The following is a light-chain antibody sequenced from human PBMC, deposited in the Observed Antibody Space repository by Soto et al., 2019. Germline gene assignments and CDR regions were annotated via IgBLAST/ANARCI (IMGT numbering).Light chain of an antibody. V-gene: IGKV3-20*01. CDR3: QQYGSSPFT. Sequence: IVLTQSPGTLSLSPGERATLSCRASESVSSSFLAWYQQKPGLAPRLLIYGASTRATGIPGRFSGGGSGTDFSLTISRLEPEDFAVYFCQQYGSSPFTFGPGTKVDIK. CDR1: ESVSSSF. J-gene: IGKJ3*01. CDR2: GAS.